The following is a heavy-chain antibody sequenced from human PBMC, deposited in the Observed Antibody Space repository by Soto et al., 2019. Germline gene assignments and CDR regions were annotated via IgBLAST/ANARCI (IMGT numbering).Heavy chain of an antibody. CDR2: INPSGGST. CDR3: ARAGLTIMVRGVIFSV. V-gene: IGHV1-46*01. CDR1: GYTFTSYY. Sequence: QVQLVQSGAEVKKPGASVKVSCKASGYTFTSYYMHWVRQAPGQGLEWMGIINPSGGSTSYAQKFKGRVTMTRDTSTSTVYMELSSLRSEDTAVYYCARAGLTIMVRGVIFSVWGQGTLVTVSS. J-gene: IGHJ4*02. D-gene: IGHD3-10*01.